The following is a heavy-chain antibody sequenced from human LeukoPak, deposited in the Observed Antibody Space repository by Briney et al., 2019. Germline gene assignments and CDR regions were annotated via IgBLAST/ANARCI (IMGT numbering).Heavy chain of an antibody. J-gene: IGHJ4*02. CDR3: TTSYYDSSGFRA. CDR1: GFSLNNAW. V-gene: IGHV3-15*01. CDR2: IKSKTDGETI. Sequence: PGGSLRLSCAASGFSLNNAWMSWVRQAPGKGLEWVGRIKSKTDGETIDYAAPVRGRSTISRDDSKNMVYLVMSNLKTEDTAVYYCTTSYYDSSGFRAWGQGTLVTVSS. D-gene: IGHD3-22*01.